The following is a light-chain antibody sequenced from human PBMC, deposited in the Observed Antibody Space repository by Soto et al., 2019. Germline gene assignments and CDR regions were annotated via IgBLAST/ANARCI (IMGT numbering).Light chain of an antibody. CDR3: CSYAGISYV. Sequence: QSVLTQPPAASGTPGQRVTISCSGSSPNFKRNTVSWYQQLPGKAPKLMIYEVTKRPSGVSNRFSGSKSGNTASLTISGLQAEDEADYFCCSYAGISYVFGTGTKVTVL. J-gene: IGLJ1*01. CDR1: SPNFKRNT. V-gene: IGLV2-23*02. CDR2: EVT.